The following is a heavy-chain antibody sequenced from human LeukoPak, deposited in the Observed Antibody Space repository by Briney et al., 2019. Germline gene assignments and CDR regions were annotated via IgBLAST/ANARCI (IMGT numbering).Heavy chain of an antibody. CDR2: IKDSGSA. Sequence: SETLSLTCAVSGGSFSGYYWSWIRQPPGKGLEWIGEIKDSGSANYNPSLKSRVFISVDTSKNQFSLKLRLVTAADTAVYYCARGKGYTTSSRHRGIDNWGQGTLVTVSS. CDR1: GGSFSGYY. CDR3: ARGKGYTTSSRHRGIDN. D-gene: IGHD6-6*01. J-gene: IGHJ4*02. V-gene: IGHV4-34*01.